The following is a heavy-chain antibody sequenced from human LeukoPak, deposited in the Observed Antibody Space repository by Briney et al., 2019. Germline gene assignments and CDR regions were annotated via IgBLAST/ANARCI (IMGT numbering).Heavy chain of an antibody. V-gene: IGHV1-46*01. J-gene: IGHJ4*02. CDR3: ARGGGMKPGDFEY. CDR1: GYTFTNYY. Sequence: ASVKVSCKASGYTFTNYYMHWVRQAPGQGLEWRGIINPSGGSTTYAQKFQGRLTMTRDTSTTTAYMELRSLRSDDTAVYYCARGGGMKPGDFEYWGQGTLVTVSS. D-gene: IGHD6-13*01. CDR2: INPSGGST.